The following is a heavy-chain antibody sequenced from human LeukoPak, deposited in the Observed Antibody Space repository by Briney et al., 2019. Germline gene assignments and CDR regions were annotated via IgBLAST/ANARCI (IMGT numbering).Heavy chain of an antibody. D-gene: IGHD5-12*01. CDR1: GYFFPSHY. CDR3: ARDLISDKWPPGEFDP. Sequence: ASVKVSCKASGYFFPSHYISWVRQAPGQGLEWMGWISCYNGKTNFAQKFQGRVTMTTDASTSTAYMEMRNLRYDDTAVYYCARDLISDKWPPGEFDPWGQGTLVTVSS. CDR2: ISCYNGKT. J-gene: IGHJ5*02. V-gene: IGHV1-18*04.